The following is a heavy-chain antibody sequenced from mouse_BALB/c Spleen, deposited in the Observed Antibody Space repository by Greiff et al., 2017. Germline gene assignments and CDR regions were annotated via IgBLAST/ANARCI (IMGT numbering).Heavy chain of an antibody. D-gene: IGHD2-14*01. Sequence: EVKVVESGGGLVKPGGSLKLSCAASGFTFSSYAMSWVRQTPEKRLEWVASISSGGSTYYPASVKGRFTISRDNARNILYLQMSSLRSEDTAMYYCATYYRYAYFDYWGQGTTLTVSS. CDR3: ATYYRYAYFDY. J-gene: IGHJ2*01. CDR1: GFTFSSYA. V-gene: IGHV5-6-5*01. CDR2: ISSGGST.